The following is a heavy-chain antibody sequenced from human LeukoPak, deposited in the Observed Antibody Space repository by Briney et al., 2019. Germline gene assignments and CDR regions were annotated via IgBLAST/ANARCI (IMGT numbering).Heavy chain of an antibody. J-gene: IGHJ4*02. D-gene: IGHD3-22*01. CDR1: GYTFTTYG. Sequence: ASVKVSCKASGYTFTTYGITWVRQAPGQGLEWMGWISTYNDNTNYAHKLQGRVTMTTDTSTSTAYMELRSLRSDDTAVYYCATYYDSSGYTYYFDYWGQGTLVTVSS. V-gene: IGHV1-18*01. CDR3: ATYYDSSGYTYYFDY. CDR2: ISTYNDNT.